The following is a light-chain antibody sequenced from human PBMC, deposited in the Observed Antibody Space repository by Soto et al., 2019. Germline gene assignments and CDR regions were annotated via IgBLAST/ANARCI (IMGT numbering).Light chain of an antibody. CDR1: QGISNY. J-gene: IGKJ1*01. Sequence: DIQMTQSPSSLSASVGDRVTITCRASQGISNYLVWYQQKPGKVPKLLIYAASTLQSGVPSRFSVSGSGTDFTLTICSLQPEDVATYYCQSYNGAPWTFGQGTKVEIK. CDR3: QSYNGAPWT. CDR2: AAS. V-gene: IGKV1-27*01.